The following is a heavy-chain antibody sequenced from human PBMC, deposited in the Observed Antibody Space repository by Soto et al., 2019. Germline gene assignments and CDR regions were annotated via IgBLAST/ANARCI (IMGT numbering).Heavy chain of an antibody. CDR2: IIPIFGTA. V-gene: IGHV1-69*12. J-gene: IGHJ6*02. D-gene: IGHD3-22*01. Sequence: QVQLVQSGAEVKKPGSPVKVSCKASGGTFSRYGISWVRQAPGQGLEWMGGIIPIFGTANYAQKFQGRVTITADESTSTAYMELSSLRSEDTAVHYCARARNDNYYYGMDVWGQGTTVTVSS. CDR3: ARARNDNYYYGMDV. CDR1: GGTFSRYG.